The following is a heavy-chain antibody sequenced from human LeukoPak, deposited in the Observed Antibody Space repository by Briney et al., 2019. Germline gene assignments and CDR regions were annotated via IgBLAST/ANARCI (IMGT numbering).Heavy chain of an antibody. CDR1: GFTFSSYW. J-gene: IGHJ4*02. CDR3: AKDIYSLVRTGDHFDY. Sequence: GGSLRLSCAASGFTFSSYWMSWVRQAPGKGLEWVANIKQDGSEKYYVDSVKGRFTISRDNSKNTLYLQMNSLRAEDTAVYYCAKDIYSLVRTGDHFDYWGQGTLVTVSS. D-gene: IGHD7-27*01. V-gene: IGHV3-7*01. CDR2: IKQDGSEK.